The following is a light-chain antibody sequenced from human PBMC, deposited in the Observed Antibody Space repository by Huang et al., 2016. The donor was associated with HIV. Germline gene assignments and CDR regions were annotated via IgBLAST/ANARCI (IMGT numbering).Light chain of an antibody. J-gene: IGKJ2*01. V-gene: IGKV3-20*01. CDR1: QSVSSIS. CDR3: QQYGSSPMYT. CDR2: GAS. Sequence: EIVLTQSPGTLSLSPGERATLSCRASQSVSSISLAWYQQTPGPAPRLLIYGASSRASGLPDRIIGSGSGSDFTITISRLEPEDFAVYYCQQYGSSPMYTFGQGTRLEIK.